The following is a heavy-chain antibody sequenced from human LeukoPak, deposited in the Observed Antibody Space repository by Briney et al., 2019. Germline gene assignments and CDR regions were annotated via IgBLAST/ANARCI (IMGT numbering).Heavy chain of an antibody. D-gene: IGHD6-6*01. J-gene: IGHJ4*02. Sequence: ASVKVSCKASGYTFTGYYMHWVRQAPGQGLEWMGWINPNSGGTNYAQKFQGRVTMTRDTSTSTAYMELSRLRSDDTAVYYCARDPDVAARLDYWGQGTLVTVSS. CDR1: GYTFTGYY. CDR3: ARDPDVAARLDY. CDR2: INPNSGGT. V-gene: IGHV1-2*02.